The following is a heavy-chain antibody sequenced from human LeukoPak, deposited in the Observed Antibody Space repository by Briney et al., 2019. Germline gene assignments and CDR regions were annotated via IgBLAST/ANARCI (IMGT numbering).Heavy chain of an antibody. CDR2: FDPEDGET. V-gene: IGHV1-24*01. CDR1: GYTLTELS. D-gene: IGHD6-19*01. CDR3: ATQPRQWLAYFDY. Sequence: ASVKVSCKVSGYTLTELSMHWVRQAPGKGLEWMGGFDPEDGETIYAQKFQGRVTMTKDTSTDTAYMELSSLRSEDTAVYYCATQPRQWLAYFDYWGQGTQVIVSP. J-gene: IGHJ4*02.